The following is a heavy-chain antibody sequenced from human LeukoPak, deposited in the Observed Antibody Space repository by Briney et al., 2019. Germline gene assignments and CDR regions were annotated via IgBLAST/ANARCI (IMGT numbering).Heavy chain of an antibody. CDR2: IYSGGST. Sequence: PGGSLRLSCAASGFIVSGDFMSWVRQALGKGLEWVSVIYSGGSTYYADSVKGRFTISRDNSKNTLYLQMNSLRAEDTALYYCARGQNIPAWGQGTLVTVSS. CDR1: GFIVSGDF. J-gene: IGHJ4*02. D-gene: IGHD1/OR15-1a*01. CDR3: ARGQNIPA. V-gene: IGHV3-53*01.